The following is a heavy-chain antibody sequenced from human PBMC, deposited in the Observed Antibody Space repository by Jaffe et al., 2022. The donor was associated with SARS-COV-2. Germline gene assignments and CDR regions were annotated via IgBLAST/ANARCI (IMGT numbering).Heavy chain of an antibody. CDR1: GFTFSSYS. D-gene: IGHD1-26*01. CDR3: ARWGYSGSYFHPQDDY. V-gene: IGHV3-48*01. Sequence: EVQLVESGGGLVQPGGSLRLSCAASGFTFSSYSMNWVRQAPGKGLEWVSYINNSSSTIYYADSVKGRFTTSRDNAKNSLYLQMNSLRAEDTAVYYCARWGYSGSYFHPQDDYWGQGTLVTVSS. J-gene: IGHJ4*02. CDR2: INNSSSTI.